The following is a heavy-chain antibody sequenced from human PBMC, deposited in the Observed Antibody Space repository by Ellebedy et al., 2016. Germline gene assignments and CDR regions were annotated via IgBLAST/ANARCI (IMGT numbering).Heavy chain of an antibody. J-gene: IGHJ4*02. CDR2: INHSGST. D-gene: IGHD2-15*01. V-gene: IGHV4-34*01. Sequence: SETLSLXCAVYGGSFSGYYWSWIRQPPGKGLEWIGEINHSGSTNYNPSLKSRVTISVDTSKNQFSLKLSSVTAADTAVYYCARGSAGYCSGGSCSTFDYWGQGTLVTVSS. CDR1: GGSFSGYY. CDR3: ARGSAGYCSGGSCSTFDY.